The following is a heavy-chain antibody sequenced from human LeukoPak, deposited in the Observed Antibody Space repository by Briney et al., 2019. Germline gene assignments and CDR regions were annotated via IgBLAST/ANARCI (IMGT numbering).Heavy chain of an antibody. D-gene: IGHD3-3*01. J-gene: IGHJ4*02. V-gene: IGHV3-21*04. Sequence: PGGSLRLSCAASGFTFDDYGMSWVRQAPGKGLEWVSSISSSSSYIYYADSVKGRFTISRDNSKNTLYLQMNSLRAEDTAVYYCAKASSITIFGVVIMDLFDYWGQGTLVTVSS. CDR3: AKASSITIFGVVIMDLFDY. CDR2: ISSSSSYI. CDR1: GFTFDDYG.